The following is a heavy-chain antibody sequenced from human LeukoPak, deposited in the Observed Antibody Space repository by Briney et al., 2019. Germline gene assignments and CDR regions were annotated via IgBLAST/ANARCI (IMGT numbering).Heavy chain of an antibody. D-gene: IGHD1-26*01. CDR1: GFTFSSYA. CDR3: APTIVGATKNLDY. CDR2: ISGSGGST. V-gene: IGHV3-23*01. Sequence: GGSLRLSCAASGFTFSSYAMSWVRQAPGKGLEWVSAISGSGGSTYYADPVKGRFTISRDNSKNTLYLQMNSLRAEDTAVYYCAPTIVGATKNLDYWGQGTLVTVSS. J-gene: IGHJ4*02.